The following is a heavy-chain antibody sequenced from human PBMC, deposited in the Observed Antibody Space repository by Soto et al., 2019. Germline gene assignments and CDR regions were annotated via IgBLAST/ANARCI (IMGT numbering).Heavy chain of an antibody. CDR1: GYTFTSYA. J-gene: IGHJ3*02. D-gene: IGHD2-15*01. Sequence: ASVNVSCKASGYTFTSYAIHWVRQAPGQRLEWMGWINAGNGNTKNSQKFQGRVTITRDTSASTVYMELSSLRSEDTAVCYCARDGGYCSGGSCPYPDAFDIWGQGTMVTVSS. CDR3: ARDGGYCSGGSCPYPDAFDI. V-gene: IGHV1-3*01. CDR2: INAGNGNT.